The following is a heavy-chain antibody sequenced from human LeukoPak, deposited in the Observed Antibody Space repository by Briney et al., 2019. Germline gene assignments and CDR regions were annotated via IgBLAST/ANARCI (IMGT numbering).Heavy chain of an antibody. CDR2: ISSSSSYI. CDR3: AFAPSTGTFPPDY. V-gene: IGHV3-21*01. CDR1: GFTFSSYS. Sequence: GGSLRLSCAASGFTFSSYSMNWVRQAPGKGLEWVSSISSSSSYIYYADSVKGRFTISRDNFRNMLYLQMNSLRAEDTAVYYCAFAPSTGTFPPDYWGQGSLVTVSS. D-gene: IGHD2/OR15-2a*01. J-gene: IGHJ4*02.